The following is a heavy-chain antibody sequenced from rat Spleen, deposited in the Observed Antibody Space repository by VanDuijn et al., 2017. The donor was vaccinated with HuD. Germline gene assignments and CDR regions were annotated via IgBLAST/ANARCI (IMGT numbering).Heavy chain of an antibody. D-gene: IGHD1-2*01. CDR2: IWNTGGT. Sequence: QVQLKESGPGLVQPSQTLSLTCTVAGFSLTSYNVHWVRQPPGKGLEWMGVIWNTGGTRYNSALKSRLSISKDTSKSQVFLKMNSLQTEDTATYYCARDPTIAGIPCMDAWGQGASVTVSS. CDR3: ARDPTIAGIPCMDA. V-gene: IGHV2-41*01. J-gene: IGHJ4*01. CDR1: GFSLTSYN.